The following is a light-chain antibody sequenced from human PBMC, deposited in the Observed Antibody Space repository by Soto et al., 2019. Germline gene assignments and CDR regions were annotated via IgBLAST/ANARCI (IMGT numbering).Light chain of an antibody. CDR3: QQYNSYSKT. Sequence: DIQMTQSPSTLSASVGYRVTITCRASQSIGYWLAWYQQKPGKAPNLLIYAASSLETGVPSRFSGSGSGTEFTLSISSLQPDDSASYYCQQYNSYSKTFGQGTMVDVK. CDR2: AAS. J-gene: IGKJ1*01. V-gene: IGKV1-5*01. CDR1: QSIGYW.